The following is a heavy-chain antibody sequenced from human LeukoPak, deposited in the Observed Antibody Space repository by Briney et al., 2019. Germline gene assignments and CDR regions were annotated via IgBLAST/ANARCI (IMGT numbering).Heavy chain of an antibody. D-gene: IGHD5-18*01. V-gene: IGHV3-53*01. CDR3: AKMLWGHLWFKYFDN. Sequence: GGSLRLSCAASGFNVRSNYMSWVRQAPGKGLEWVSIIYSGGSTYYADSVKGRFTMSRDNSKNTLYLQVNSLRPEDTAIYYCAKMLWGHLWFKYFDNWGLGTLVTVSS. J-gene: IGHJ4*02. CDR2: IYSGGST. CDR1: GFNVRSNY.